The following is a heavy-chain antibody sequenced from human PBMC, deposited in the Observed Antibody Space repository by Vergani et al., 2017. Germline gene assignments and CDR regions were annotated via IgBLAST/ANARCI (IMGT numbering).Heavy chain of an antibody. CDR2: IQFDGSNQ. CDR1: GFTLSNYD. J-gene: IGHJ4*02. Sequence: QVQLVESGGGVVQRGGSLRLSCATSGFTLSNYDMQWIRQGPGKGLEFVAFIQFDGSNQYYADSVKGRFTLSRDFSKNTLYLQMNSLRTDDTATYYCARHFRGRSIDYWGQGTQV. V-gene: IGHV3-30*02. CDR3: ARHFRGRSIDY. D-gene: IGHD1-26*01.